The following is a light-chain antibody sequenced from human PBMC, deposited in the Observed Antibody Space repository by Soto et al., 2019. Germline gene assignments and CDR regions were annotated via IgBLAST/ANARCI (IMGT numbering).Light chain of an antibody. CDR2: DAS. V-gene: IGKV1-33*01. CDR3: QQYDNLPFT. Sequence: DIQMTQSPSSLSASVGDRVTITCQASQDINNYLNWFQHKPGKAPKLLIYDASNLETGVPSRFSGSGSGTSFTFTISSLQPEDFATYYCQQYDNLPFTFGPGTKVDIK. J-gene: IGKJ3*01. CDR1: QDINNY.